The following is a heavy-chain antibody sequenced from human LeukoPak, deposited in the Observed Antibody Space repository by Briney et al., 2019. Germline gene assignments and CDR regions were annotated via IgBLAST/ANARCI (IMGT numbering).Heavy chain of an antibody. CDR3: AGSSGTGTFSY. CDR2: VYYGRSP. CDR1: GDSISRSTYY. Sequence: SETLSLTCTVSGDSISRSTYYWAWIRQPPGKGLEWIGSVYYGRSPYFNPSLESRATISVDTSKNHFSLKMSSVTAADTAVYYCAGSSGTGTFSYWGQGTLVTVSS. D-gene: IGHD6-25*01. V-gene: IGHV4-39*02. J-gene: IGHJ4*02.